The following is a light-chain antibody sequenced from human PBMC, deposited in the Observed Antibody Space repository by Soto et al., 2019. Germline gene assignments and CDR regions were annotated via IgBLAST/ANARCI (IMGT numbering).Light chain of an antibody. CDR1: HSVSST. J-gene: IGKJ1*01. Sequence: EIGMTQSPATLSVSPGERATLSCRASHSVSSTLAWYQRKPGQAPRLLIYGASTRATTIPARFSGSGSGTEFTLTISSLQSEDFAVYYCQQYNNWPWTFGQGTKVEIK. V-gene: IGKV3-15*01. CDR3: QQYNNWPWT. CDR2: GAS.